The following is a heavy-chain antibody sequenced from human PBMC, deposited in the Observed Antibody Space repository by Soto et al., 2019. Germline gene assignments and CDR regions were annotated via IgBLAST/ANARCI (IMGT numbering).Heavy chain of an antibody. CDR3: ARGDRGAFDP. D-gene: IGHD2-21*02. Sequence: EVQLVESEGGLVQPGGSLRLSCAASGFTFSYYWMHWVRQAPGQGLVWVSRIHSDGSSTTYADSVKGRFTISRENAKNTLYLQRNSLRAEDTAVYYCARGDRGAFDPWGQGTMVTVSS. J-gene: IGHJ3*01. CDR2: IHSDGSST. V-gene: IGHV3-74*01. CDR1: GFTFSYYW.